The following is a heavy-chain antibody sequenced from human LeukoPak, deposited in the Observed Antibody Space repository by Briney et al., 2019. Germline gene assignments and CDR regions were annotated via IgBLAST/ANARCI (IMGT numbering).Heavy chain of an antibody. CDR2: IYYSGST. Sequence: SETLSLTCTVSGGSISSYYWGWIRQPPGKGLEWIGNIYYSGSTNYSPSLKSRVTISIDMSKNQFSLKLSSVTAADTAVYYCARVAAKTVDYWGQGTLVTVSP. V-gene: IGHV4-59*12. D-gene: IGHD2-15*01. CDR1: GGSISSYY. J-gene: IGHJ4*02. CDR3: ARVAAKTVDY.